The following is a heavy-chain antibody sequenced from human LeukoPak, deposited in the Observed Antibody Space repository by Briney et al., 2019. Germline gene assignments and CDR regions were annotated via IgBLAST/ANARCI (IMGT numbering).Heavy chain of an antibody. CDR2: INHSGST. CDR1: GGSFSGYY. J-gene: IGHJ5*02. CDR3: ARGIVVVVAATPEGWFDP. Sequence: SETLSLTCAVYGGSFSGYYWSWIRQPPGKGLEWIGEINHSGSTNYNPSLKSRVTISVDTSKNQFSLKLSSVTAADTAVYYCARGIVVVVAATPEGWFDPWGQGTLVTVSS. D-gene: IGHD2-15*01. V-gene: IGHV4-34*01.